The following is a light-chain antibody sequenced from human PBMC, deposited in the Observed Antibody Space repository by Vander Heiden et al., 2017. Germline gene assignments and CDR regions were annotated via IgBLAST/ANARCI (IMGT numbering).Light chain of an antibody. V-gene: IGKV1-39*01. Sequence: DIQMTQSPSSLSASVGDRVTITCRASQSISSYLNWYQQKPGKAPKLLIYAASNLQSGVPSRFSGSGSGADFTLTISSLQPEDFATYYCQQTYITPPFTFGPGTKVDIK. J-gene: IGKJ3*01. CDR3: QQTYITPPFT. CDR2: AAS. CDR1: QSISSY.